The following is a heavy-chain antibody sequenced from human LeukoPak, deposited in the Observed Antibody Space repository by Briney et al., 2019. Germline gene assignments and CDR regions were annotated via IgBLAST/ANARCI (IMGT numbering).Heavy chain of an antibody. CDR3: ARVRVAYCGGDCYLAPFDY. V-gene: IGHV1-69*13. J-gene: IGHJ4*02. CDR2: IIPIFGTA. D-gene: IGHD2-21*02. CDR1: GGTFSSYA. Sequence: SVKVSCKASGGTFSSYAISWVRQAPGQGLESMGGIIPIFGTANYAQKFQGRVTITADESTSTAYMELSSLRSEDTAVYYCARVRVAYCGGDCYLAPFDYWGQGTLVTVSS.